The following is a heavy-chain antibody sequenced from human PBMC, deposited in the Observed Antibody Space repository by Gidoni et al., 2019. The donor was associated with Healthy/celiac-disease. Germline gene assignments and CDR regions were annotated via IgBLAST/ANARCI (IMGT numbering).Heavy chain of an antibody. CDR3: ARVRAAAGTYYYMDV. V-gene: IGHV3-20*04. CDR1: GFTFAAYG. D-gene: IGHD6-13*01. CDR2: INWNGGST. J-gene: IGHJ6*03. Sequence: EVQLVESGGGVVRPGGSLRLSCAASGFTFAAYGMSWVRHARGKGLEWVAGINWNGGSTGDADSVKGRFTISRDNAKNSLYLQMNSLRAEDTALYYCARVRAAAGTYYYMDVWGKGTTVTVSS.